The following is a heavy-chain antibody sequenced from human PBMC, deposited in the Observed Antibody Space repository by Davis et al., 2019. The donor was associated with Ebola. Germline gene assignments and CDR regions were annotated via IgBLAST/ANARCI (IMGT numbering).Heavy chain of an antibody. D-gene: IGHD6-6*01. CDR2: INWNGGST. V-gene: IGHV3-20*04. CDR3: ARGYSSSSYYYYGMDV. J-gene: IGHJ6*02. Sequence: GGSLRLSCAASGFTFDDYGMSWVRQAPGKGLEWVSGINWNGGSTGYADSVKGRFTISRDNAKNSLYLQMNSLRAEDTALYYCARGYSSSSYYYYGMDVWGQGTTVTVSS. CDR1: GFTFDDYG.